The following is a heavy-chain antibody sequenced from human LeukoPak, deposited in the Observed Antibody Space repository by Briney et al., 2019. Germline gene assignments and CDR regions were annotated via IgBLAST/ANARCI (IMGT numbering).Heavy chain of an antibody. Sequence: ASVKVSCKASGYTFTAYYMHWVRQAPGQGLEWMGWINANSGGTNYAQEFQGRVTITRDTSTSTAYMELSRLRSEDTAVYYCARDYYESSGIGAFDIWGQGTMVTVSS. CDR2: INANSGGT. CDR3: ARDYYESSGIGAFDI. J-gene: IGHJ3*02. D-gene: IGHD3-22*01. V-gene: IGHV1-2*02. CDR1: GYTFTAYY.